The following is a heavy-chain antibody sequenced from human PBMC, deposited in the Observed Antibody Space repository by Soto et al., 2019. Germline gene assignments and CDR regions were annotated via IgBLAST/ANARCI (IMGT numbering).Heavy chain of an antibody. D-gene: IGHD6-13*01. CDR3: ARVFSDSSSFFDP. Sequence: SETLSLTCTVSGGSISNYYWSWIRQHPGKGLEWIGYIYYSGSTYYNPSLKSRVTISVDTSKNQFSLKLSSVTAADTAVYYCARVFSDSSSFFDPWGQGTLVTVSS. V-gene: IGHV4-31*03. J-gene: IGHJ5*02. CDR2: IYYSGST. CDR1: GGSISNYY.